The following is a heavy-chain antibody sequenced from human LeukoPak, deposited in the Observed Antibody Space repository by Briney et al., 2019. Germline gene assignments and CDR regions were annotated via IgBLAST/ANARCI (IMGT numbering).Heavy chain of an antibody. CDR1: GGSISSSNW. J-gene: IGHJ3*02. Sequence: SETLSLTCAASGGSISSSNWWSWVRQPPGKGLEWMGETYHSGSTNYNPSLKSRVTISVDKSKNHFSLNLSSVTAADTAVYYCAKALHYDILTGYFIGDAFDIWGQGTMVTVSS. CDR3: AKALHYDILTGYFIGDAFDI. CDR2: TYHSGST. D-gene: IGHD3-9*01. V-gene: IGHV4-4*02.